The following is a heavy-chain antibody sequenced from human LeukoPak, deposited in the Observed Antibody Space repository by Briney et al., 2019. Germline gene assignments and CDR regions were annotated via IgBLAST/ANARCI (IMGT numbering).Heavy chain of an antibody. V-gene: IGHV3-20*04. D-gene: IGHD6-13*01. Sequence: GGSLRLSCAASGFMFNDYGVSWLRQAPGKGLEWVSGINWKGGSTGYADSVEGRFTISRDNAKNSLYLQMNSLRDEDTDLYYCARDLKRIAAAQPPEFDYRGQGTLVTVSS. CDR3: ARDLKRIAAAQPPEFDY. CDR2: INWKGGST. J-gene: IGHJ4*02. CDR1: GFMFNDYG.